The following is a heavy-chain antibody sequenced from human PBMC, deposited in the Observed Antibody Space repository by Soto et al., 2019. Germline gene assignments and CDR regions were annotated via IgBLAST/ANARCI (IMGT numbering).Heavy chain of an antibody. J-gene: IGHJ3*02. V-gene: IGHV1-46*01. CDR3: ARDQRAMIVVVTQTLDAFDI. CDR1: GYTFTSYY. Sequence: ASVKVSCKASGYTFTSYYMHWLRQAPGQGLEWMGIINPSGGSTSYAQKFQGRVTMTRDTSTSTVYMELSSLRSEDTAVYYCARDQRAMIVVVTQTLDAFDIWGQGTMVTVSS. D-gene: IGHD3-22*01. CDR2: INPSGGST.